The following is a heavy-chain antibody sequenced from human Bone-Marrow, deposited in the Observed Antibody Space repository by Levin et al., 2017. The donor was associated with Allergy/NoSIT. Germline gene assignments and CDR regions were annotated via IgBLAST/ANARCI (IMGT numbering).Heavy chain of an antibody. CDR2: INHSGST. J-gene: IGHJ6*03. CDR3: ARGRTVTTYPRYYYYYYYMDV. Sequence: SETLSLTCAVYGGSFSGYYWSWIRQPPGKGLEWIGEINHSGSTNYNPSLKSRVTISVDTSKNQFSLKLSSVTAADTAVYYCARGRTVTTYPRYYYYYYYMDVWGKGTTVTVSS. V-gene: IGHV4-34*01. D-gene: IGHD4-11*01. CDR1: GGSFSGYY.